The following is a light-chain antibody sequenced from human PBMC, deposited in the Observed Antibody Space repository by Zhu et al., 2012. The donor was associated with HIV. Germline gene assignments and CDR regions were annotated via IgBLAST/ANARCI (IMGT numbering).Light chain of an antibody. CDR2: GAS. CDR3: QNYNNWPPVT. V-gene: IGKV3-15*01. Sequence: EILLTQSPDTLSLSPGDRATLSCRASQGVSSSLAWYQQKPGQAPRLLIYGASTRATGVPARFSGSGSGTEFTLTITNMQSEDFAVYFCQNYNNWPPVTFGQGTRLEIK. J-gene: IGKJ5*01. CDR1: QGVSSS.